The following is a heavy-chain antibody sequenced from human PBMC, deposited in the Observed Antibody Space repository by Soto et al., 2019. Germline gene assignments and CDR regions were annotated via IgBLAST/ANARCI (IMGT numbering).Heavy chain of an antibody. V-gene: IGHV6-1*01. Sequence: SQTLSLTCVISAYSVSSNSAAWNLMRHSASRGLEWLGRTYYRSKWYNDYAVSVKSRITINPDTSKNQFSLQLNSVTPEDTAVYYCSSSWYDYYYGMDVWGQGTTVTVSS. CDR3: SSSWYDYYYGMDV. CDR2: TYYRSKWYN. D-gene: IGHD6-13*01. CDR1: AYSVSSNSAA. J-gene: IGHJ6*02.